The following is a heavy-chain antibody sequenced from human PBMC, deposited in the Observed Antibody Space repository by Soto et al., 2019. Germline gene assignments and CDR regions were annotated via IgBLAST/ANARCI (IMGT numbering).Heavy chain of an antibody. V-gene: IGHV4-34*01. CDR2: INHSGST. CDR1: GGSFSGYY. CDR3: ARGVAYSSSWYNWFDP. J-gene: IGHJ5*02. Sequence: PSETLSLTCAVYGGSFSGYYWSWIRQPPGKGLEWIGEINHSGSTIYNPSLKSRVTISVDTSKNQFSLKLSSVTAADTAVYYCARGVAYSSSWYNWFDPWGQGTLVTVSS. D-gene: IGHD6-13*01.